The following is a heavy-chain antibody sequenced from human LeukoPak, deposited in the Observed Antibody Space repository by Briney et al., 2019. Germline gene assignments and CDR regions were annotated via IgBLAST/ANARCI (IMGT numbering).Heavy chain of an antibody. CDR2: MLPIFGTA. CDR3: ATDPNPYSSTSGYFDF. J-gene: IGHJ4*02. Sequence: ASVTVSFAASGGNFRNYGFHWVRQAPGQGLGWMGGMLPIFGTANYAQKFQGRVTIAADDSSNTASLDLSSLTSEDTAVYYCATDPNPYSSTSGYFDFWGQGTLVTVSS. D-gene: IGHD6-13*01. CDR1: GGNFRNYG. V-gene: IGHV1-69*13.